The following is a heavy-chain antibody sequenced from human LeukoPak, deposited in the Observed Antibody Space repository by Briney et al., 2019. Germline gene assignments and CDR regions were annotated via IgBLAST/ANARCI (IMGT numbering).Heavy chain of an antibody. Sequence: ASVKVSCKASGYTFTRYYMHWVRRAPGQGLEWMGIINPSDGSTSYAQKFQGRVTMTRDTSTSKVYMEVSSLTSEDTAVYYCARVHCNGGSCYGEVFDYWGQGTLVTVSS. CDR1: GYTFTRYY. V-gene: IGHV1-46*01. CDR2: INPSDGST. J-gene: IGHJ4*02. CDR3: ARVHCNGGSCYGEVFDY. D-gene: IGHD2-15*01.